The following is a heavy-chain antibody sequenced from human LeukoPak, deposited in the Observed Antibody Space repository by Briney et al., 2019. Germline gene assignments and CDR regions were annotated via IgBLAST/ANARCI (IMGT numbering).Heavy chain of an antibody. D-gene: IGHD3-3*01. J-gene: IGHJ4*02. V-gene: IGHV3-7*03. CDR1: GFTFSSHA. CDR3: ARDQYDTWSRRGNFDS. CDR2: IKLDGSEK. Sequence: SGGSLRLSCAASGFTFSSHAMTWVRQAPGKGLEWVANIKLDGSEKNYVDSVKGRFTISRDNTKNSLYLQMNSLRAEDTAVFYCARDQYDTWSRRGNFDSWGQGTLVIVSS.